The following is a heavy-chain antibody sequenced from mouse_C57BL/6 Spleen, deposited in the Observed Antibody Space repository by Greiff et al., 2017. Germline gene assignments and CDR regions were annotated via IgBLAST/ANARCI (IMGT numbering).Heavy chain of an antibody. V-gene: IGHV1-54*01. CDR1: GYAFTNYL. CDR2: INPGSGGT. Sequence: QVQLKESGAELVRPGTSVKVSCKASGYAFTNYLIEWVKQRPGQGLEWIGVINPGSGGTNYNEKFKGKATLTADKSSSTAYMQLSSLTSEDSAVYFCARERDSAMDYWGQGTSVTVSS. J-gene: IGHJ4*01. CDR3: ARERDSAMDY.